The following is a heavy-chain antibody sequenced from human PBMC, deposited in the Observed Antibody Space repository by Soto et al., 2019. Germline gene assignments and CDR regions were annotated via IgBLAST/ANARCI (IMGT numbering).Heavy chain of an antibody. V-gene: IGHV1-69*01. Sequence: QVQLVQSGAEVKKPGSSVKVSCKASGGTFSSFTISWVRQAPGQGLEWMGGIIPIYGTANYAQKFQGRVTITADASTKTAYIELSSLRSEDTAVYYCAKDRRADWESYYYSAMDVWGQGTTVTVSS. CDR1: GGTFSSFT. D-gene: IGHD1-26*01. CDR3: AKDRRADWESYYYSAMDV. CDR2: IIPIYGTA. J-gene: IGHJ6*02.